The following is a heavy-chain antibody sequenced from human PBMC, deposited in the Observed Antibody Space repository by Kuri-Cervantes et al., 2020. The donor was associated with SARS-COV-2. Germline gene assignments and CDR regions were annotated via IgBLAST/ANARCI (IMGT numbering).Heavy chain of an antibody. D-gene: IGHD1-1*01. CDR1: GYTFNSYG. J-gene: IGHJ6*03. V-gene: IGHV1-18*01. CDR3: ARDQVGGGKTWAGYMDV. CDR2: ISDYSGKT. Sequence: ASVKVSCKASGYTFNSYGISWVRQAPGQGLEWMGWISDYSGKTNYAQKLQGRVTMTTDTSTSTAYMELSSLRSEDTAVYYCARDQVGGGKTWAGYMDVWGKGTTVTVSS.